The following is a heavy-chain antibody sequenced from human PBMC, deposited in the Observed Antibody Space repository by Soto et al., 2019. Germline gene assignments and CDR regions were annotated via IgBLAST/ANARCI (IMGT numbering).Heavy chain of an antibody. CDR3: AKEGADYPFDY. Sequence: GGSLRLSCAASGFTFSSYAMHWVRQAPGKGLEWVAVISYDGSNKYYADSVKGRFTISRDNSKNTLYLQMNSLRAEDTAVYYCAKEGADYPFDYWGQGTLVTVSS. CDR2: ISYDGSNK. CDR1: GFTFSSYA. D-gene: IGHD4-17*01. J-gene: IGHJ4*02. V-gene: IGHV3-30-3*01.